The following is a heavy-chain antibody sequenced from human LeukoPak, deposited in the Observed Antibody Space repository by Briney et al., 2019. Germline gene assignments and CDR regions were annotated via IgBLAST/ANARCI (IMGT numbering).Heavy chain of an antibody. CDR2: INHSGST. CDR3: AREGDSSGWYYFDY. CDR1: GGSFSGYY. V-gene: IGHV4-34*01. J-gene: IGHJ4*02. Sequence: SETLSLTCAVYGGSFSGYYWSWIRQPPGKGLEWIGEINHSGSTNYNPSLKSRVTISVDTSKNQFSLKLSSVTAADTAVHYCAREGDSSGWYYFDYWGQGTLVTVSS. D-gene: IGHD6-19*01.